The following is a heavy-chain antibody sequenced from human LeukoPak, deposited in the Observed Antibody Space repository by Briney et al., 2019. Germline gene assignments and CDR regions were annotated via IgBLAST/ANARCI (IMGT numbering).Heavy chain of an antibody. D-gene: IGHD4-17*01. J-gene: IGHJ5*02. CDR3: ARVHDYGDFPNWFDP. Sequence: PGGSLRLSCAASGFTFSSYSMNWVRQAPGKGLEWVSSISSSSSYIYYADSVKGRFTISRDNAKNSLYLQMNSLRAEDTAVYYCARVHDYGDFPNWFDPWGQGTLVTVSS. CDR2: ISSSSSYI. V-gene: IGHV3-21*01. CDR1: GFTFSSYS.